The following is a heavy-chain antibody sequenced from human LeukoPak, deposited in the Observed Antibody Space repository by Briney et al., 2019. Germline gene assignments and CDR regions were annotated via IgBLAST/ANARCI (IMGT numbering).Heavy chain of an antibody. V-gene: IGHV1-2*02. Sequence: ASVKVSRKASGYTFTGYYMHWVRQAPGQGLEWMGWINPNSGGTNYAQKFQGRVTMTRDTSISTAYMELSRLRSDDTAVYYCARGYCSSTSCYPFDYWGQGTLVTVSS. CDR3: ARGYCSSTSCYPFDY. J-gene: IGHJ4*02. CDR1: GYTFTGYY. CDR2: INPNSGGT. D-gene: IGHD2-2*01.